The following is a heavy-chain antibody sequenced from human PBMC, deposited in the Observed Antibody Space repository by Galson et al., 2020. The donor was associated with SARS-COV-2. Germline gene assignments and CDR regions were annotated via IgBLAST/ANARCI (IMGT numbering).Heavy chain of an antibody. D-gene: IGHD1-26*01. Sequence: GGSLRLSCAASGFTFSSYGMHWVRQAPGKGLEWVAVIWYDGSSKYTADSLKGRFTISRDNSKDTVYLQMTSLRVEDTALYYCAKDGPYSRSQAAWYFDLWGRGTLVTVSS. CDR3: AKDGPYSRSQAAWYFDL. J-gene: IGHJ2*01. CDR1: GFTFSSYG. CDR2: IWYDGSSK. V-gene: IGHV3-33*03.